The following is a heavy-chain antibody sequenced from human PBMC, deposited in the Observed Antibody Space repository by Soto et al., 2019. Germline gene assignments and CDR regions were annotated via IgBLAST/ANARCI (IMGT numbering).Heavy chain of an antibody. J-gene: IGHJ4*02. CDR3: VKGAWLDY. CDR1: GFTFSTFD. V-gene: IGHV3-23*01. Sequence: EVQLLESGGGLVQPGGSLRLSCAASGFTFSTFDMTWVRQAPGKGLEWVSLIGGVGGSTHYPDSVKGRFTISKDTSNNVLYLQMNSLRADDTAVYFCVKGAWLDYWGQGNMVTVSS. CDR2: IGGVGGST.